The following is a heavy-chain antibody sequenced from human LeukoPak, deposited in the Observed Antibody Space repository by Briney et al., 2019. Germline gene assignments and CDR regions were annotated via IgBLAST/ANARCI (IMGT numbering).Heavy chain of an antibody. CDR2: IIPIFGTA. CDR1: GGTFSSYA. D-gene: IGHD3-3*01. CDR3: AALFGVVNYWFAP. Sequence: SVKVSCKASGGTFSSYAISWVRQAPGQGLEWMGGIIPIFGTANYAQKFQGRVTITTDESTSTAYMELSSLRSEDTAVYYCAALFGVVNYWFAPWGQGTLVTVSS. J-gene: IGHJ5*02. V-gene: IGHV1-69*05.